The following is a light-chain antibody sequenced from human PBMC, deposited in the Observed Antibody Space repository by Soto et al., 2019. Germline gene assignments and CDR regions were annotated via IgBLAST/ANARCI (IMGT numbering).Light chain of an antibody. CDR1: QSISSS. CDR3: QQYHRYSWT. CDR2: DAS. Sequence: DIQMTQSPSTLSASVGDRVSIACRASQSISSSLAWYQQKPGKAPKLLIYDASGLESGVPSRFSGSGSGTEFTLSINSLQPQDFATYYCQQYHRYSWTFGHGNKVEIK. J-gene: IGKJ1*01. V-gene: IGKV1-5*01.